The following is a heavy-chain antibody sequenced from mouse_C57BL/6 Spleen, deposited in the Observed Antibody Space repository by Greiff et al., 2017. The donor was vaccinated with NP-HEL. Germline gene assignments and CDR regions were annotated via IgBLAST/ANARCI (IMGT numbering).Heavy chain of an antibody. D-gene: IGHD2-2*01. J-gene: IGHJ2*01. Sequence: QVQLKQPGAELVRPGSSVKLSCKASGYTFTSYWMHWVKQRPIQGLEWIGNIDPSDSETHYNQKFKDKATLTVDKSSSTAYMQLSSLTSEDSAVYYCARYGYDEGNFDYWGQGTTLTVSS. CDR3: ARYGYDEGNFDY. CDR2: IDPSDSET. CDR1: GYTFTSYW. V-gene: IGHV1-52*01.